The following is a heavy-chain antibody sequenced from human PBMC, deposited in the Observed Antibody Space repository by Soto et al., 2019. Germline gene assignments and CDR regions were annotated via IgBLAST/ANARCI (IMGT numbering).Heavy chain of an antibody. Sequence: GGSLRLSCXASGFTFSDYYMSWTRQAPGKGLEWVSYISSSSSYTNYADSVKGRFTISRDNAKNSLYLQMNSLGAEDTAVYYCARPGIAAAGTGAFDIWGQGTVVTVSS. CDR1: GFTFSDYY. CDR3: ARPGIAAAGTGAFDI. D-gene: IGHD6-13*01. J-gene: IGHJ3*02. CDR2: ISSSSSYT. V-gene: IGHV3-11*06.